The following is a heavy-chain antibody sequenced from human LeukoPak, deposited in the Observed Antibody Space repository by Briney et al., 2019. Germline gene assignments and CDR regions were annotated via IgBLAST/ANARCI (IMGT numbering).Heavy chain of an antibody. CDR1: GGSIRSYY. J-gene: IGHJ4*02. CDR2: IYSGSP. V-gene: IGHV4-59*08. Sequence: SETLSLTCTASGGSIRSYYWSWIRQPPGKGLEWIGHIYSGSPKYNPSLESRVTISVDTSKNQFSLKLSSVTAADTAVYYCARHRGSSGWYYFDYWGQGTLVTVSS. CDR3: ARHRGSSGWYYFDY. D-gene: IGHD6-19*01.